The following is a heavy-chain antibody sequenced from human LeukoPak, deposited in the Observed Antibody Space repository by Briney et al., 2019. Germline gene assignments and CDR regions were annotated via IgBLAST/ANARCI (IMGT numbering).Heavy chain of an antibody. V-gene: IGHV3-21*01. CDR2: ISSSSYI. CDR3: IAVAGQGTWFDP. J-gene: IGHJ5*02. Sequence: PGGSLRLSCAASGFTFSSYSMNWVRQAPGKGLEWVSSISSSSYIYYADPVKGRFTISRDNAKNSLYLQMNSLRAEDTAVYYCIAVAGQGTWFDPWGQGTLVTVSS. D-gene: IGHD6-19*01. CDR1: GFTFSSYS.